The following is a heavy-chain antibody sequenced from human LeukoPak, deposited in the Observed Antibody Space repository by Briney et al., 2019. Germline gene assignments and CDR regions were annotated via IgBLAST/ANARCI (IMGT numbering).Heavy chain of an antibody. J-gene: IGHJ4*02. Sequence: GGSLRLSCAASGFTFSGYSMTWVRQAPGKGLEWVSSMSSGSTYIYYADSVRGRFTISRDNAKNSLYLQMNSLRAEDTAVYYCASIPIVDYWGQGTLVTVSS. CDR2: MSSGSTYI. V-gene: IGHV3-21*01. CDR3: ASIPIVDY. CDR1: GFTFSGYS.